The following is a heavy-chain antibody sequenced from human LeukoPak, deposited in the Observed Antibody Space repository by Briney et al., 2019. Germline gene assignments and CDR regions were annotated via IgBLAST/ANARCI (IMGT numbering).Heavy chain of an antibody. Sequence: SETLSLTCTVSGGSISSYYWSWIRQPPGKGLEWIGNIYYSGSTNYNPSLKSRVTISVDTSKNQFSLKLSSVTAADTAVYYCARDPGGSSGSLGLAFDIWGQGTMVTVSS. CDR1: GGSISSYY. V-gene: IGHV4-59*01. J-gene: IGHJ3*02. CDR3: ARDPGGSSGSLGLAFDI. D-gene: IGHD3-22*01. CDR2: IYYSGST.